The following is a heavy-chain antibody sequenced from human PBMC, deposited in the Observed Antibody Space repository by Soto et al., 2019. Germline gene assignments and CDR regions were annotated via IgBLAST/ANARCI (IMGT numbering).Heavy chain of an antibody. CDR3: AREGPRPYYYYGMDV. D-gene: IGHD6-6*01. J-gene: IGHJ6*02. Sequence: QAQLEQSGAEVKKPGASVKVSCKSSGYTFSTSGISWVRQAPGQGLEWMGWISTYNGDANYAQRFQGRVTMTTDTSTSTTFMELRSLRSDDTAAYYCAREGPRPYYYYGMDVWGQGTTVTVSS. V-gene: IGHV1-18*01. CDR1: GYTFSTSG. CDR2: ISTYNGDA.